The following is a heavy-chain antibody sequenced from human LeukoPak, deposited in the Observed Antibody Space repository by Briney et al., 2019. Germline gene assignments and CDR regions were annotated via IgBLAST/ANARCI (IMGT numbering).Heavy chain of an antibody. CDR3: ARVILEVITDYYYMDV. J-gene: IGHJ6*03. CDR2: ISAYNGNT. D-gene: IGHD3-22*01. CDR1: GYTFTSYG. V-gene: IGHV1-18*01. Sequence: GASVKVSCKASGYTFTSYGISWVRQAPGQGLEWMGWISAYNGNTNYAQKLQGRVTITADKSTSTAYMELSSLRSEDTAVYYCARVILEVITDYYYMDVWGKGTTVTVSS.